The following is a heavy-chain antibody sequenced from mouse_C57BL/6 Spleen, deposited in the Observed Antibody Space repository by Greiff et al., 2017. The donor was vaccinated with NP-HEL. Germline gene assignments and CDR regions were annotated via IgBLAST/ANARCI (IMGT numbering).Heavy chain of an antibody. J-gene: IGHJ4*01. Sequence: VQLQQSGAELVKPGASVKISCKASGYAFSSYWMNWVKQRPGKGLEWIGQIYPGDGDTNYNGKFKGKATLTADKSSSTAYMQLSSLTSEDSAVYFCAREDYYGSSYGDYAMDYWGQGTSVTVSS. D-gene: IGHD1-1*01. CDR2: IYPGDGDT. CDR3: AREDYYGSSYGDYAMDY. V-gene: IGHV1-80*01. CDR1: GYAFSSYW.